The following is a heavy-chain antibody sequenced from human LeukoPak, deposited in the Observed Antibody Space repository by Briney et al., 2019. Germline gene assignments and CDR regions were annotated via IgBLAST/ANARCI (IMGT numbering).Heavy chain of an antibody. J-gene: IGHJ4*02. CDR2: INPNSGGT. D-gene: IGHD6-6*01. CDR3: APLIAARQIDY. V-gene: IGHV1-2*02. Sequence: ASVKVSCKASGYTFTSYGISWVRQAPGQGLEWMGWINPNSGGTNYAQKFQGRVTMTRDTSISTAYMELSRLRSDDTAVYYCAPLIAARQIDYWGQGTLVTVSS. CDR1: GYTFTSYG.